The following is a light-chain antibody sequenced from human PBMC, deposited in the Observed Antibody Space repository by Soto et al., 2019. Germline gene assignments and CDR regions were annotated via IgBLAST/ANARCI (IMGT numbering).Light chain of an antibody. J-gene: IGKJ1*01. CDR2: GAS. V-gene: IGKV3-20*01. CDR3: QQNRGSPQP. CDR1: QRVSKY. Sequence: ELALPQSPVSLALSPGEGATLSCRASQRVSKYLAWYQQKPGQAPRLLIYGASSRATGIPDSFSGSGSGTDFTLTISRLEPEDFAVYYCQQNRGSPQPFGQGPKVEI.